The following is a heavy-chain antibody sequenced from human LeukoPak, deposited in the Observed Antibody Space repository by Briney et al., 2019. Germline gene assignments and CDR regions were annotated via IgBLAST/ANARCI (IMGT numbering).Heavy chain of an antibody. D-gene: IGHD5-18*01. CDR1: GGSISSSSYY. V-gene: IGHV4-39*07. CDR2: IYYSGST. J-gene: IGHJ1*01. Sequence: SETLSLTCTVSGGSISSSSYYWGWIRQPPGKGLEWIGSIYYSGSTYYNPSLKSRVTISVDTSKDQFSLKLSSVTAADTAVYYCARATTGYSYGFQHWGQGTLVTVSS. CDR3: ARATTGYSYGFQH.